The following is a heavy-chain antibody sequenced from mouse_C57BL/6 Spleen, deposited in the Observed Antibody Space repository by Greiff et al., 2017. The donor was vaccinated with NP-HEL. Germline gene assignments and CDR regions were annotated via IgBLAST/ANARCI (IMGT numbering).Heavy chain of an antibody. V-gene: IGHV5-12*01. CDR3: ARGNYGSTPAWFAY. CDR1: GFTFSDYY. D-gene: IGHD1-1*01. CDR2: ISNGGGST. Sequence: EVNLVESGGGLVQPGGSLKLSCAASGFTFSDYYMYWVRQTPEKRLEWVAYISNGGGSTYYPDTVKGRFTISRDNAKNTLYLQMSRLKSEDTAMYYCARGNYGSTPAWFAYWGQGTLVTVSA. J-gene: IGHJ3*01.